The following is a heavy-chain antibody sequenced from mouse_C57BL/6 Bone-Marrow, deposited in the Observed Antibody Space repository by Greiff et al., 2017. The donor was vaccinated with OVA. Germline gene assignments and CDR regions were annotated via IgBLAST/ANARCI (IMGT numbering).Heavy chain of an antibody. CDR3: ARRITDYYGSSYYYFDY. CDR2: IYPGDGDT. CDR1: GYAFSSSW. V-gene: IGHV1-82*01. D-gene: IGHD1-1*01. J-gene: IGHJ2*01. Sequence: VQLQESGPELVKPGASVKISCKASGYAFSSSWMNWVKQRPGKGLEWIGRIYPGDGDTNYNGKFKGKATLTADKSSSTAYMQLSSLTSEDSAVYFCARRITDYYGSSYYYFDYWGQGTTLTVSS.